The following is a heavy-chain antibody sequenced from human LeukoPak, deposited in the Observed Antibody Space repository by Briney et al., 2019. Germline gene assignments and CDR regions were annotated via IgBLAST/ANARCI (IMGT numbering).Heavy chain of an antibody. CDR1: GFTFSSFG. D-gene: IGHD3-22*01. Sequence: GGSLRLSCAASGFTFSSFGMSWVRQAPGKGPVWLSYISRDSSSIYYADSVKGRFTTSRDNAKNSLYLQMNSLRAEDTAVYYCARIRSYDSSGLDYWGQGTLVTVSS. J-gene: IGHJ4*02. V-gene: IGHV3-48*04. CDR3: ARIRSYDSSGLDY. CDR2: ISRDSSSI.